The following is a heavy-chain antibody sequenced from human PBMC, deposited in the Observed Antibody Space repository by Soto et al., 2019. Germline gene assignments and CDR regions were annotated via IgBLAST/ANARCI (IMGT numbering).Heavy chain of an antibody. CDR2: IFSNDEK. CDR1: GFSLSNARMG. CDR3: ARTTMIVVATAAFDI. Sequence: QVTLKESGPVLVKPTETLTLTCTVSGFSLSNARMGVSWIRQPPGKALEWPAHIFSNDEKPYSTSLKSSLTISKDTSKGHVVLTLTNLDPVDTASYYCARTTMIVVATAAFDIWGQGTMVTVSS. J-gene: IGHJ3*02. V-gene: IGHV2-26*01. D-gene: IGHD3-22*01.